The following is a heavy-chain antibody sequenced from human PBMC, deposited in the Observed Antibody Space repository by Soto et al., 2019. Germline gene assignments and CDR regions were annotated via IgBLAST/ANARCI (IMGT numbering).Heavy chain of an antibody. CDR2: INPGGGST. J-gene: IGHJ4*02. CDR3: ARESEDLTSNFDY. Sequence: QVQLVQSGAEVKKPGASVKLSCKASGYTFIRYYMNWVRQAPGQGLEWMGIINPGGGSTSYAERFQGRVTMTRDTTTSTFFMELRGLTSDDTAIYYCARESEDLTSNFDYWGQGTLVTVSS. CDR1: GYTFIRYY. V-gene: IGHV1-46*01.